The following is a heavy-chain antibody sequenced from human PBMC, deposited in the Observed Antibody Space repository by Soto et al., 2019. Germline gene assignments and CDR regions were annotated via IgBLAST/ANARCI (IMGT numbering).Heavy chain of an antibody. CDR1: GLNFEKCS. Sequence: GGSLRLSCAASGLNFEKCSMNWVRQPPGKGPEWLASISPSSTYIRYADSVKGRFTISRDNARNSLSLQMMNLRADDTAISYCATDTGDIEVVPATTWGQGTLVTVSS. D-gene: IGHD2-15*01. V-gene: IGHV3-21*04. CDR2: ISPSSTYI. J-gene: IGHJ4*02. CDR3: ATDTGDIEVVPATT.